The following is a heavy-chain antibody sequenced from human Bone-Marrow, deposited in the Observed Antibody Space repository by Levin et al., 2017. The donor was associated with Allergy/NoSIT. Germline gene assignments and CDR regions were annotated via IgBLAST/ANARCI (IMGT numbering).Heavy chain of an antibody. CDR3: AALVDGGLDS. Sequence: PSETLSLTCVVSGDSVSTGDFYWTWIRQPPGKGLQWIGYIYNTGSGYDNPSLRSRLTISLDKSKNQFSLKLTSVTAADTAVYYCAALVDGGLDSWGQGVPVTVSS. CDR1: GDSVSTGDFY. J-gene: IGHJ4*02. CDR2: IYNTGSG. D-gene: IGHD2-21*01. V-gene: IGHV4-30-4*01.